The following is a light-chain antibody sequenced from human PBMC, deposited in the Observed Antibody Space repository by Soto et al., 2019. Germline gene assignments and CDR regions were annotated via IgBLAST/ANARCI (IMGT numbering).Light chain of an antibody. J-gene: IGLJ3*02. CDR1: SSDVGAYHY. CDR3: SSYTTKKTRV. V-gene: IGLV2-14*01. Sequence: QSALTQPASVSGSPGQSITISCTGTSSDVGAYHYVSWYQQYPGKAPKLLIYEGTNRPSGVSHRFSGSRSGNTASLTISVLQGDDESDYYCSSYTTKKTRVFGGGTKVTVL. CDR2: EGT.